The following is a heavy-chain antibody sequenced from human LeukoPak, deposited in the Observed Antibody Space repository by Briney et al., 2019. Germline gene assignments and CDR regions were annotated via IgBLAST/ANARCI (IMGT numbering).Heavy chain of an antibody. V-gene: IGHV3-48*03. CDR1: GFTFSSYE. J-gene: IGHJ4*02. Sequence: GGSLRLSCAASGFTFSSYEMNWVRQAPGKGLEWVSYISSSGSTIYYADSVKGRFTISRDNAKNSLFLQMNSLSPEDTAIYYCAKKVGLVSAPLYYFDVWGQGTLVTVSS. CDR3: AKKVGLVSAPLYYFDV. CDR2: ISSSGSTI. D-gene: IGHD5/OR15-5a*01.